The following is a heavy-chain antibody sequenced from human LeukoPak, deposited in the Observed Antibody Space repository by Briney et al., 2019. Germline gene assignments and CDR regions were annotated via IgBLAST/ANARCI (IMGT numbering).Heavy chain of an antibody. V-gene: IGHV3-30*02. CDR2: IRYDGSNK. CDR1: GFTFSSYG. CDR3: AKDYGPKQQLVIGAFDN. Sequence: SGGSLRLSCAASGFTFSSYGMHWVRQAPGKGLEWVAFIRYDGSNKYYADSVKGRFTISRDNSKNTLYLQMNSLRAEDTAVYYCAKDYGPKQQLVIGAFDNWGQGTMVTVSS. D-gene: IGHD6-13*01. J-gene: IGHJ3*02.